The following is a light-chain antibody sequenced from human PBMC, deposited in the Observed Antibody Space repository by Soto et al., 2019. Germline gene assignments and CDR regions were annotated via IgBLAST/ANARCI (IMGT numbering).Light chain of an antibody. Sequence: ERGYPQTIRTLYFSAGEGARLVCRPSQSVSSSYLAWYQQKPGQAPRLLIYGASSRATGIPDRFSGSGSGTDFTLTISSLEPEDFAVYYCQQSGCIPWTFGEGTKVDIK. V-gene: IGKV3-20*01. J-gene: IGKJ1*01. CDR2: GAS. CDR1: QSVSSSY. CDR3: QQSGCIPWT.